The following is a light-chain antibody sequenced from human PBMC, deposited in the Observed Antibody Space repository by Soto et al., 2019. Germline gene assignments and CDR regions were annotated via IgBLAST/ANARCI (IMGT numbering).Light chain of an antibody. Sequence: VTTQSPATLSVSPGERATLSCRASQDVAGDLAWYQQKPGQPPRLLIYRTSTRATGVPARFSGSGSGTEFTLTISRLQSEDFAVYYGQEYNGRSSFGQGTKVEIK. J-gene: IGKJ1*01. V-gene: IGKV3-15*01. CDR3: QEYNGRSS. CDR1: QDVAGD. CDR2: RTS.